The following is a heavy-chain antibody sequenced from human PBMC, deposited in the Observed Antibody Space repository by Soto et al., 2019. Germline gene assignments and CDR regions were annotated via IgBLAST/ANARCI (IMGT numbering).Heavy chain of an antibody. D-gene: IGHD6-19*01. V-gene: IGHV4-34*01. CDR3: ARGLNSGWYLFDP. CDR1: GGSFSGYY. Sequence: PSETLSLTCAVYGGSFSGYYWSWIRQPPGKGLEWIGEINHSGSTNYNPSLKSRVTISVDTSKNQFSLKLSSVTAADTAVYYCARGLNSGWYLFDPWGQGTLVTVSS. J-gene: IGHJ5*02. CDR2: INHSGST.